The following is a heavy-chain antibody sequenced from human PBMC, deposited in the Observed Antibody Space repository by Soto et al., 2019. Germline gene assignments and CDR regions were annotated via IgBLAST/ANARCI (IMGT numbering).Heavy chain of an antibody. J-gene: IGHJ6*02. CDR2: IIPIYGTT. Sequence: GASVKVSCKTSGGTFSNDAISWVRQAPGQGLEWMGGIIPIYGTTHYAQKFQDRVKLTADESTGTAYMELSSLRSEDTGVYYCARHQANYYYNGMDVWGQGTTVTVSS. V-gene: IGHV1-69*13. CDR3: ARHQANYYYNGMDV. CDR1: GGTFSNDA.